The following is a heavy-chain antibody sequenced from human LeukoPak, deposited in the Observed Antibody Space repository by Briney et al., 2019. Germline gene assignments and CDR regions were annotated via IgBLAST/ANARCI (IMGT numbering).Heavy chain of an antibody. V-gene: IGHV3-20*04. D-gene: IGHD6-13*01. Sequence: PGGSLRLSCAASGFTFDDYGMSWVRQAPGEGLEWVSGINWNGGSTGYADSVKGRFTISRDNAKNSLYLQMNSLRAEDTALYYCARAYSRGDYFYYYMDVWGKGTTVTVSS. CDR2: INWNGGST. J-gene: IGHJ6*03. CDR3: ARAYSRGDYFYYYMDV. CDR1: GFTFDDYG.